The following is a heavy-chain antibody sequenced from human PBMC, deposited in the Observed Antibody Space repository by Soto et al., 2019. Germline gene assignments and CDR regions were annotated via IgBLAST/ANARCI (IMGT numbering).Heavy chain of an antibody. CDR3: AKNPGYYYDSTGYHFDY. CDR2: ISYGGGTT. D-gene: IGHD3-22*01. V-gene: IGHV3-23*01. Sequence: GGSLRLSCAASGFPFSNYSMSRVRQAPGKGLEWVSAISYGGGTTYYADSVKGRFTISRDNSKNTLYLQMNSLRAEDTAVYYCAKNPGYYYDSTGYHFDYWGQGTLVTVSS. CDR1: GFPFSNYS. J-gene: IGHJ4*02.